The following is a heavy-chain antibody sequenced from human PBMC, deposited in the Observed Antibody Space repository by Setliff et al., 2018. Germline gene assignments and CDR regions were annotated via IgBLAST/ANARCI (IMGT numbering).Heavy chain of an antibody. Sequence: PSETLSLTCAVSGVSINSLNWWTWVRQPPEKGLEWIGEINHSGNTNYNPSLKSRVTISVDKSTNQFSLKLNSVTAADTAVYYCARGRNVAARLLDYWGQGTLVTVSS. CDR1: GVSINSLNW. J-gene: IGHJ4*02. D-gene: IGHD6-6*01. CDR2: INHSGNT. V-gene: IGHV4-4*02. CDR3: ARGRNVAARLLDY.